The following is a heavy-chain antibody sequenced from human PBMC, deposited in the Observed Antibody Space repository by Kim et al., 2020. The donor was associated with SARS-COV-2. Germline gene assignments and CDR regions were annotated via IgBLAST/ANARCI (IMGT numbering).Heavy chain of an antibody. D-gene: IGHD3-16*01. J-gene: IGHJ4*02. CDR2: IWYDGNNK. CDR3: AREGYDYVWGSYVADY. Sequence: GGSLRLSCAASGFTFSSYGMHWVRQAPGKGLEWVAVIWYDGNNKYYADSVKGRFTISRDNSKNTLYLQMNSLRAEDTAVYYCAREGYDYVWGSYVADYWGQGTLVTVSS. CDR1: GFTFSSYG. V-gene: IGHV3-33*01.